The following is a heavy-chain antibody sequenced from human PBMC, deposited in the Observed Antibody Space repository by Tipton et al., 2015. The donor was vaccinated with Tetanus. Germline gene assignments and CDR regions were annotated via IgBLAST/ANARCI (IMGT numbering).Heavy chain of an antibody. CDR2: SYYVGSP. Sequence: LRLSCNVSGTSVRSFYWSWIRQSPGKAPEWIGYSYYVGSPNHNPSLKGRVSISRDTSTNQVSLKLTSVTVADTAVYYCARGNGYSGYHHYFDYWGQGILVTVSS. V-gene: IGHV4-59*02. CDR3: ARGNGYSGYHHYFDY. D-gene: IGHD5-12*01. CDR1: GTSVRSFY. J-gene: IGHJ4*02.